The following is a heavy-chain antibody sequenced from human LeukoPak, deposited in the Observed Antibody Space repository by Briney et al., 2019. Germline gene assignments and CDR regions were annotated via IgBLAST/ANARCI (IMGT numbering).Heavy chain of an antibody. J-gene: IGHJ4*02. CDR3: ARVPADTNYYDSSGLNNFDY. CDR2: MNPNSGNT. D-gene: IGHD3-22*01. CDR1: GYTFTSYY. V-gene: IGHV1-8*02. Sequence: GASVKVSCKASGYTFTSYYMHWVRQAPGQGLEWMGWMNPNSGNTGYAQKFQGRVTMTRNTSISTAYMELSSLRSEDTAVYYCARVPADTNYYDSSGLNNFDYWGQGTLVTVSS.